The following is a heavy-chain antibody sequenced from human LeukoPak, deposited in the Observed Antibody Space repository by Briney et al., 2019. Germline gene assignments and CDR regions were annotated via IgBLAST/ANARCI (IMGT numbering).Heavy chain of an antibody. J-gene: IGHJ6*02. CDR1: GFTFGDHA. CDR2: IRSRAYGGTT. V-gene: IGHV3-49*04. CDR3: SRGPIQLWVHNGMDV. D-gene: IGHD5-18*01. Sequence: PGRSLRLSCSSYGFTFGDHAVSWVRQAPGKGLEWVGFIRSRAYGGTTEYAASVKSRFSISRDDSKGIAYLQMNSLKIEDTAVYYCSRGPIQLWVHNGMDVWGQGTTVIVSS.